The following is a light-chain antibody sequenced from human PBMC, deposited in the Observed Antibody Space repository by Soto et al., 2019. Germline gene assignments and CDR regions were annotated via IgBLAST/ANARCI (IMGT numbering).Light chain of an antibody. CDR1: SSDVGSYNF. CDR3: CSYAGDSAWV. CDR2: EGS. V-gene: IGLV2-23*01. Sequence: QSALTQPASVSGSPGQSITISCTGTSSDVGSYNFVSWYQQHPGKAPKLMIYEGSKRPSGVSNRFSGSKSGNTASLTISGLQAEDEADSYCCSYAGDSAWVFGGGTKLTVL. J-gene: IGLJ3*02.